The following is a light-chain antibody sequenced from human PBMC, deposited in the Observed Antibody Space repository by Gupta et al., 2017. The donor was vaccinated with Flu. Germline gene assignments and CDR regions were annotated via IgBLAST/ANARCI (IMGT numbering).Light chain of an antibody. CDR3: CSYTRGTFSVV. J-gene: IGLJ2*01. CDR2: DVN. V-gene: IGLV2-23*02. CDR1: SSDVGYYNL. Sequence: SSDVGYYNLVSWYQQFPGRAPKLMIYDVNKRPSGVSNRFSGSKSGNTASLTIFGLQAEDEADYYCCSYTRGTFSVVVGGGTKLTVL.